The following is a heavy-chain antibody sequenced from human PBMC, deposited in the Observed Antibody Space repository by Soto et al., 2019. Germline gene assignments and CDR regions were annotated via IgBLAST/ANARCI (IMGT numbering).Heavy chain of an antibody. CDR2: ISGSGGST. D-gene: IGHD2-2*01. J-gene: IGHJ3*02. CDR3: AKVRRGIYCSSTSCYASGGDFDI. V-gene: IGHV3-23*01. CDR1: GFTFSSYA. Sequence: EVQLLESGGGLVQPGGSLRLSCAASGFTFSSYAMSWVRQAPGKGLEWVSAISGSGGSTYYADSVKGRFTISRDNSKNTLYMQMNSLRAEDTAVYYCAKVRRGIYCSSTSCYASGGDFDIWGQGTMVTVSS.